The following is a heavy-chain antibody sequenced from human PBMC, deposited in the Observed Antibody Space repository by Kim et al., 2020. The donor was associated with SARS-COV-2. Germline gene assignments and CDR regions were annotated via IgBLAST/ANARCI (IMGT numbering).Heavy chain of an antibody. Sequence: APSVKCRFTISRDTPKNTLFLQMDSLRAEDTAVYYCVRCAGDCFSHYFDFWGQGTLVTVSS. D-gene: IGHD2-21*01. CDR3: VRCAGDCFSHYFDF. J-gene: IGHJ4*02. V-gene: IGHV3-23*01.